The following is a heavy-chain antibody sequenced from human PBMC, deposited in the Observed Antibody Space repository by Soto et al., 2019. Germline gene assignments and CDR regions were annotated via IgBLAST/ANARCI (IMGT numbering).Heavy chain of an antibody. Sequence: EVQLLESGGGLVQSGGSLRLFCSAWGFPYPSSLSAGVRPSPGRALECVSCISGSAGTTSYADSVKGRFTISRDNSKDTLFLQMNTLRAEDTAVYYCVKDSETRLRPSSGMAVWGQGTTVIVSS. CDR2: ISGSAGTT. D-gene: IGHD6-25*01. CDR1: GFPYPSSL. CDR3: VKDSETRLRPSSGMAV. J-gene: IGHJ6*02. V-gene: IGHV3-23*01.